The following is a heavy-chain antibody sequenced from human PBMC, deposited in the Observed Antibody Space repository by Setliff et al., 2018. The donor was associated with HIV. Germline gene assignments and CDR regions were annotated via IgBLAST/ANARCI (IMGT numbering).Heavy chain of an antibody. CDR2: VFCTGSA. D-gene: IGHD2-15*01. CDR3: ARGPSGGGFYYMDV. V-gene: IGHV4-59*01. Sequence: PSETLSLTCTVSGDSFSNYYWSWIRQPPGKGLEWIGYVFCTGSATYNPSLKSRVSISVDRSTNRFSLMLHSVTAADTAVYYCARGPSGGGFYYMDVWGKGTTVTVSS. J-gene: IGHJ6*03. CDR1: GDSFSNYY.